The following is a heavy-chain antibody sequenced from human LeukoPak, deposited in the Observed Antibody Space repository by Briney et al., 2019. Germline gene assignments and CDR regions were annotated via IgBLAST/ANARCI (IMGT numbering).Heavy chain of an antibody. CDR2: IIPIFGTA. CDR3: ASLYCTHTTCYYFDY. CDR1: GGTFSSYA. D-gene: IGHD2-2*01. V-gene: IGHV1-69*13. Sequence: SVKVSCKASGGTFSSYAISWVRQAPGQGLEWMGGIIPIFGTANYAQKFQGRVTITADESTSTAYMELSSLRAEDTAVYYCASLYCTHTTCYYFDYWGQGTLVSVSS. J-gene: IGHJ4*02.